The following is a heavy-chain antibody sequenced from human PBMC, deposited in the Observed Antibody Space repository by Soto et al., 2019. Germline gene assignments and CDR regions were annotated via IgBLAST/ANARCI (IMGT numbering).Heavy chain of an antibody. CDR2: INPSDTST. J-gene: IGHJ5*01. V-gene: IGHV1-46*01. D-gene: IGHD6-6*01. CDR3: ARGPNIVARVWFDS. Sequence: QVQLVQSGAEVKKPGASVKVSCKAYGYTFTSYYMHWVRQAPGQGLEWMGMINPSDTSTRYAQKFQGRVTMTRDTSTGTVFMELRSLRSEDTAVYYCARGPNIVARVWFDSWGQGTLVTVSS. CDR1: GYTFTSYY.